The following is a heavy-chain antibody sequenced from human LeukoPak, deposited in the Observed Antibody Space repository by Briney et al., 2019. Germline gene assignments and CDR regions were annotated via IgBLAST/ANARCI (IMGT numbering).Heavy chain of an antibody. D-gene: IGHD6-6*01. J-gene: IGHJ4*02. CDR1: GYSISSGYY. CDR2: INHSRST. CDR3: NLRSENSLLDN. V-gene: IGHV4-38-2*02. Sequence: SETLSLTCTVSGYSISSGYYWSWIRQPPGKGLEWIGEINHSRSTNYNPSLKSRVTISVDTSKNQFSLKLSSVTAADTAVYYCNLRSENSLLDNWGQGTLVTVSS.